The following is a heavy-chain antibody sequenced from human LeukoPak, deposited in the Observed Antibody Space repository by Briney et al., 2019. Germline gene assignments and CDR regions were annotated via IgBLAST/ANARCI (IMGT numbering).Heavy chain of an antibody. CDR1: GYTFTSYG. J-gene: IGHJ4*02. CDR2: ISAYNGNT. V-gene: IGHV1-18*01. D-gene: IGHD3-22*01. Sequence: ASVKVSCKASGYTFTSYGISWVRQAPGQGLEWMGWISAYNGNTNYAQKPQGRVTMTTDTSTSTAYMELRSLRSDDTAVYYCARDQAMIVVAAVDYWGQGTLVTVSS. CDR3: ARDQAMIVVAAVDY.